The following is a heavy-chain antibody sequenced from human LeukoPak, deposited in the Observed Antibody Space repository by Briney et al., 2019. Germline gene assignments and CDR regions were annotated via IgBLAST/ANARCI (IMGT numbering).Heavy chain of an antibody. CDR1: GGYISSGGYY. CDR3: ARVGNWNVDRFFDY. D-gene: IGHD1-20*01. Sequence: SQTLSLTCTVSGGYISSGGYYWSWIRQHPGKGLEWIGYIYYSGSTYYNPSLKSRVTISVDTSKNQFSLKLSSVTAADTAVCYCARVGNWNVDRFFDYWGQGTLVTVSS. V-gene: IGHV4-31*03. J-gene: IGHJ4*02. CDR2: IYYSGST.